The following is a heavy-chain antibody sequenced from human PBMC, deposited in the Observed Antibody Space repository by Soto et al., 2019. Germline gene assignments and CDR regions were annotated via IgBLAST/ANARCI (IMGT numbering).Heavy chain of an antibody. CDR1: GGSISSGGYS. V-gene: IGHV4-30-2*01. CDR3: AAGGGLPRYY. D-gene: IGHD5-12*01. J-gene: IGHJ4*02. Sequence: TLSLTCAVSGGSISSGGYSWSWIRQPPGKGLEWIGYIYHSGSTYYNPSLKSRVTVSVDRSKNQFSLKLSSVAAADTAVYYCAAGGGLPRYYWGQGTLVTVSS. CDR2: IYHSGST.